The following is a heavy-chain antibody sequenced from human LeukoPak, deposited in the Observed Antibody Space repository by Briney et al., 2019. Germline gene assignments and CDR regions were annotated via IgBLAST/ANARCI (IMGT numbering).Heavy chain of an antibody. J-gene: IGHJ4*02. Sequence: EASVKVSCKASGVTFSNFAISWVRQAPGQGLEWMGISNPSGGTTGYAQKFQGRVTMTRDTSTSTVYMELRSLRSEDTAVYYCARGAKRWLQFKTSVGFDYWGQGTLVTVSS. CDR2: SNPSGGTT. V-gene: IGHV1-46*01. D-gene: IGHD5-24*01. CDR1: GVTFSNFA. CDR3: ARGAKRWLQFKTSVGFDY.